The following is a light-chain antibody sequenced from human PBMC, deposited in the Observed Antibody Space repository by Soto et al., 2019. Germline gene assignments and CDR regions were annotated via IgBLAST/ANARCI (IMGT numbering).Light chain of an antibody. CDR2: RNN. CDR1: SSNIGSNY. J-gene: IGLJ1*01. Sequence: QSVLTQPPSASGTPGQRVTISCSGSSSNIGSNYVYWYQQLPGTAPKLLIYRNNQRPSGVPDRCSGSKSGTSASLAISGLRSEDEADYYCAAWDDSRSGQVFGTGTKLTVL. V-gene: IGLV1-47*01. CDR3: AAWDDSRSGQV.